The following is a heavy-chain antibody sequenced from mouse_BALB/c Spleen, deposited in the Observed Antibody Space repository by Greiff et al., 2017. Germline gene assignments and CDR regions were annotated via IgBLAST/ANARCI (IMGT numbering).Heavy chain of an antibody. CDR2: ISSGSSTI. D-gene: IGHD2-3*01. V-gene: IGHV5-17*02. Sequence: EVKLVESGGGLVQPGGSRKLSCAASGFTFSSFGMHWVRQAPEKGLEWVAYISSGSSTIYYADTVKGRFTISRDNPKNTLFLQMTSLRSEDTAMYYCARSGDGYYGYAMDYWGQGTSVTVSS. CDR1: GFTFSSFG. J-gene: IGHJ4*01. CDR3: ARSGDGYYGYAMDY.